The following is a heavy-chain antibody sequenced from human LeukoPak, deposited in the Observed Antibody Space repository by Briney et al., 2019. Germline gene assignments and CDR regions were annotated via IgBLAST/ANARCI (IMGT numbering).Heavy chain of an antibody. V-gene: IGHV1-3*01. CDR3: ARDLGYYGSGRSYGMDV. D-gene: IGHD3-10*01. Sequence: ASVKVSCKTSGYTFTSCAMHWVRQAPGQRLEWMGWINAGNGNTKYSQKFQGRVTITRDTSASTAYMELSSLRSEDTAVYYCARDLGYYGSGRSYGMDVWGQGTTVTVSS. J-gene: IGHJ6*02. CDR1: GYTFTSCA. CDR2: INAGNGNT.